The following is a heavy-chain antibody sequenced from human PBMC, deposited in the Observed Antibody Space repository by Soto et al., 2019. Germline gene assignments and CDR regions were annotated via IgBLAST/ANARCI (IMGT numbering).Heavy chain of an antibody. CDR3: TTCRDYYDSSGYYF. J-gene: IGHJ1*01. D-gene: IGHD3-22*01. Sequence: GGSLRLSCAASGFTFITAWMSWVRQAPGKGLEWVGRIKSKTDGGTTDYAAPVKGRFTISRDDSKNTLYLQMNSLKTADTAVYYCTTCRDYYDSSGYYFWGQGTLVTVSS. CDR1: GFTFITAW. CDR2: IKSKTDGGTT. V-gene: IGHV3-15*01.